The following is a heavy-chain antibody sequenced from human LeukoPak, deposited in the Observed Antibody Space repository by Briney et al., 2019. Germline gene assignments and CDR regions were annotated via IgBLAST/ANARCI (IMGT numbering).Heavy chain of an antibody. CDR3: TRDLMDYDVSTGLHHYYMDV. D-gene: IGHD3-9*01. CDR2: IVPGGET. V-gene: IGHV3-13*01. J-gene: IGHJ6*02. Sequence: GGSLRLSCAASGFTFRNYDIHWVRQGSGKGLEWVSAIVPGGETFYADSVRGRFTISRDNAKNTLYLQMNTLRVEDTAVYYCTRDLMDYDVSTGLHHYYMDVWGQGTTVTVSS. CDR1: GFTFRNYD.